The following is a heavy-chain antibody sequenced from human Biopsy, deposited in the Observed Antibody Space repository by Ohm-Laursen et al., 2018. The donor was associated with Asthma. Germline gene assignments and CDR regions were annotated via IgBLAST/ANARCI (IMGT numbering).Heavy chain of an antibody. CDR3: ARAQDYYDSRGYYRSFDY. Sequence: SQTLSLTCTVSYGSITSGGYYWTWIRQHPGKGLEGIGFIYYSGSTYYNPSLKSRVSISIDTSKNQFSLKLSSVTAADTAVYYCARAQDYYDSRGYYRSFDYWGQGTLVIVSS. D-gene: IGHD3-22*01. V-gene: IGHV4-31*03. CDR1: YGSITSGGYY. CDR2: IYYSGST. J-gene: IGHJ4*02.